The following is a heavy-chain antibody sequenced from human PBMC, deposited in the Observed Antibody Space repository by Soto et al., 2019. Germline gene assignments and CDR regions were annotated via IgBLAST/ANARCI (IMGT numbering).Heavy chain of an antibody. CDR3: ARATTVTDY. J-gene: IGHJ4*02. Sequence: EVQLVESGGGLVQPGGSLRLSCAASGFIFSDHYMDWVRQAPGKGLEWVGRTRNKANSHTTEYAASVKGRFTISRDDSKNSLYLQMNSLKIEDPAVYYCARATTVTDYWGQGTLVTVSS. D-gene: IGHD4-17*01. V-gene: IGHV3-72*01. CDR2: TRNKANSHTT. CDR1: GFIFSDHY.